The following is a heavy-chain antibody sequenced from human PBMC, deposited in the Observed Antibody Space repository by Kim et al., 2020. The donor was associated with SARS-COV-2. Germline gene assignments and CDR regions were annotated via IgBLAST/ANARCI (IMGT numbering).Heavy chain of an antibody. Sequence: SYIYYADSVKGRFTISRDNAKNSLYLQMNSLRAEDTAVYYCARSDSSSSYWGQGTLVTVSS. J-gene: IGHJ4*02. V-gene: IGHV3-21*01. D-gene: IGHD6-6*01. CDR3: ARSDSSSSY. CDR2: SYI.